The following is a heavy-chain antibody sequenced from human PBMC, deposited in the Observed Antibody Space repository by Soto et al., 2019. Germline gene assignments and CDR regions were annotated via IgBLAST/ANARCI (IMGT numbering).Heavy chain of an antibody. J-gene: IGHJ5*02. CDR3: ARSSVHIAAAGRLDL. V-gene: IGHV3-30*14. CDR2: ISSDGATK. Sequence: GSLRLSCTASGFAFRSHAMQWVRQAPGKGLEWVAVISSDGATKYVADSLKGRFTISRDNFESTMSLQMNSLRPEDTALYYCARSSVHIAAAGRLDLWGPGTLVTVPS. D-gene: IGHD6-13*01. CDR1: GFAFRSHA.